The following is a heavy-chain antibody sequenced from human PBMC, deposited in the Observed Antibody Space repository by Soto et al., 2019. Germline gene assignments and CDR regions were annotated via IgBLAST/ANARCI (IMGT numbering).Heavy chain of an antibody. V-gene: IGHV4-31*03. Sequence: SETLSLTCTVSGGSISSGGYYWSWIRQHPXKGLEWIGYIYYSGSTYYNPSLKSRVTISVDTSKNQFSLKLSSVTAADTAVYYCATSYCSGGSCYTLYFDYWGQGPLVTVSS. D-gene: IGHD2-15*01. CDR3: ATSYCSGGSCYTLYFDY. CDR2: IYYSGST. CDR1: GGSISSGGYY. J-gene: IGHJ4*02.